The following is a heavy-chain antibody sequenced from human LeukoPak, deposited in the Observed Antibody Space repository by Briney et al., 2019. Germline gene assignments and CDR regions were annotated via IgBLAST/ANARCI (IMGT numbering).Heavy chain of an antibody. Sequence: SETLSLTCAVSGGSISSGGYSWSWIRQPSGKGLEWIGYIYHSGSTYYNPSLKSRATISVDRSKNQFSLKLSSVNAADTAVYYCARFRGYNNAFDIWGQGTMVTVSS. V-gene: IGHV4-30-2*01. CDR1: GGSISSGGYS. CDR2: IYHSGST. D-gene: IGHD5-18*01. CDR3: ARFRGYNNAFDI. J-gene: IGHJ3*02.